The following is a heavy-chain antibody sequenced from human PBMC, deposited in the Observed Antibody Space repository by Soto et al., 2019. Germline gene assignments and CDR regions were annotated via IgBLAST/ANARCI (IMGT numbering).Heavy chain of an antibody. Sequence: SVKISCKASGGTFSSYAISWVRQAPGQGPEWMGGIIPIFGTANYAQKFQGRVTITADESTSTAYMELSSLRSEDTAVYYCARGGQSSSSRAFDIWGQGTMVTVSS. D-gene: IGHD6-6*01. V-gene: IGHV1-69*13. CDR2: IIPIFGTA. J-gene: IGHJ3*02. CDR3: ARGGQSSSSRAFDI. CDR1: GGTFSSYA.